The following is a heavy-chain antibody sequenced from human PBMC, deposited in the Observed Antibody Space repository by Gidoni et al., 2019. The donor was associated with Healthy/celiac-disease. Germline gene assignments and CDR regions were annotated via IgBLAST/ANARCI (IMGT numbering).Heavy chain of an antibody. CDR3: TAGYYGSGSYYLFDY. D-gene: IGHD3-10*01. Sequence: ESGGGLVKPGGSLRLSCAASGFTFSNAWMNWVRQAPGKGLEWVGRIKSKTDGGTKDYAAPVKGRFTISRDDSKNTLYLQMNSLKTEDTAVYYCTAGYYGSGSYYLFDYWGQGTLVTVSS. CDR1: GFTFSNAW. V-gene: IGHV3-15*07. J-gene: IGHJ4*02. CDR2: IKSKTDGGTK.